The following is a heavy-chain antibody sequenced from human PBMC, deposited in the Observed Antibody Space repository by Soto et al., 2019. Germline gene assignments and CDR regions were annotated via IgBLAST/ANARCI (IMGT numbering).Heavy chain of an antibody. V-gene: IGHV4-34*01. CDR3: VRDDIGLGIDY. Sequence: SETLSLTCAVYGGSFSGYYWTWIHQPPGTGLEWIGEINHSGSTNYNPSLKSRVTISVDTSKNQFSLKLTSVTAEDTAVYYCVRDDIGLGIDYWGLGTLVTVSS. J-gene: IGHJ4*02. D-gene: IGHD1-1*01. CDR1: GGSFSGYY. CDR2: INHSGST.